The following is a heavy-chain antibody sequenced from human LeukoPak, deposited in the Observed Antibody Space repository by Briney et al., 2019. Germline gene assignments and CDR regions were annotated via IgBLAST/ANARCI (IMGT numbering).Heavy chain of an antibody. J-gene: IGHJ4*02. D-gene: IGHD5-18*01. CDR2: ISGYKGNS. V-gene: IGHV1-18*01. CDR3: ARDPVDTSGALLDY. Sequence: GASVTVTFTSSGYRFSAYGISWVRQAPRQGLEWMGWISGYKGNSKYAQRLQGRVTMTTDTSSTTAYMELRILTYDDTAIYYGARDPVDTSGALLDYWGQGTLVTVSS. CDR1: GYRFSAYG.